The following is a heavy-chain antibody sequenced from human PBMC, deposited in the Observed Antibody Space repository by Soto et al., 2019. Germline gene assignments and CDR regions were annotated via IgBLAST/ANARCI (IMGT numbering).Heavy chain of an antibody. Sequence: ASVKVSCKASGYTFTSYAMHWVRQAPGQRLEWMGWINAGNGNTKYSQKFQGRVTITRDTSASTAYMELSSLRSEDTAVYYCARGEEGCSSTSCPTLYYYYYGMDVWGQGTTVTVSS. J-gene: IGHJ6*02. D-gene: IGHD2-2*01. CDR3: ARGEEGCSSTSCPTLYYYYYGMDV. CDR1: GYTFTSYA. CDR2: INAGNGNT. V-gene: IGHV1-3*01.